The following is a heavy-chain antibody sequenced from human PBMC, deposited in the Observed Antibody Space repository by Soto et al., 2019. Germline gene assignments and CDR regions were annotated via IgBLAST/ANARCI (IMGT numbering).Heavy chain of an antibody. D-gene: IGHD6-19*01. CDR2: ITSDERTI. CDR3: ARSVEGHFDF. V-gene: IGHV3-48*02. CDR1: GFTFRVYS. Sequence: EVQLVESGGGLVQPGGSLGLSCSASGFTFRVYSTNWVRQAPGKGLEWVSYITSDERTIHYADSVKDRFTISRDNAKNSVYLQMTSLRDEDTAVYYCARSVEGHFDFWGQGILVTVSS. J-gene: IGHJ4*01.